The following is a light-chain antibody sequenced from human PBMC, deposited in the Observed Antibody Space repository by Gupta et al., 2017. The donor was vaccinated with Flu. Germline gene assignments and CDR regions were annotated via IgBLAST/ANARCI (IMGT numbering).Light chain of an antibody. CDR2: RNN. Sequence: QSVVTPSPSVSGTPGQRVTISCSGSYSNIGSHTVNWYQKVPGAVPNLLIYRNNQRPSGVPDRFSGSKSGTSASLAISGLQSEDEADYYCAAWDDSLNGPVFGGGTKLTVL. J-gene: IGLJ3*02. V-gene: IGLV1-44*01. CDR3: AAWDDSLNGPV. CDR1: YSNIGSHT.